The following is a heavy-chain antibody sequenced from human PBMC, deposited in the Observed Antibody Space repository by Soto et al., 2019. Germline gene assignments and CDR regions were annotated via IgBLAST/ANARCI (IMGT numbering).Heavy chain of an antibody. D-gene: IGHD5-18*01. J-gene: IGHJ6*02. CDR2: IIPIFGTA. CDR3: ARDYRGYSYGTDPYYYYGMDV. CDR1: GGTFSSYA. V-gene: IGHV1-69*13. Sequence: SVKVSCKASGGTFSSYAISWVRQAPGQGLEWMGGIIPIFGTANYAQKFQGRVTITADESTSTAYMELSSLRSEDTAVYYCARDYRGYSYGTDPYYYYGMDVWGQGTTVTVSS.